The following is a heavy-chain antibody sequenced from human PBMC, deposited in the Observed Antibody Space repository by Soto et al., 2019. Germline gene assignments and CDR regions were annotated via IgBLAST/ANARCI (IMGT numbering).Heavy chain of an antibody. Sequence: GGSLRLSCAASGFTFSSYGMHWVRQAPGKGLEWVAVIWYDGSNKYYADSVKGRFTISRDNSKNTLYLQMNSLRAEDTAVYYCARDHPELYCSGGSCYIHAFDIWGQGTMVTVSS. J-gene: IGHJ3*02. CDR1: GFTFSSYG. CDR2: IWYDGSNK. D-gene: IGHD2-15*01. V-gene: IGHV3-33*01. CDR3: ARDHPELYCSGGSCYIHAFDI.